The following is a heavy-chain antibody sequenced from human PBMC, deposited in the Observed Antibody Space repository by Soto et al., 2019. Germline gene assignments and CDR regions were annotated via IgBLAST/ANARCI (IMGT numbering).Heavy chain of an antibody. CDR1: GFTFSSYA. CDR2: ISYDGSNK. Sequence: GGSLRLSCAASGFTFSSYAMHWVRQAPGKGLEWVAVISYDGSNKYYADSVKGRFTISRDNFKNTLYLQMNSLRAEDTAVYYCARDQGGYYDFWSGYYYYYGMDVWGQGTTVTVSS. V-gene: IGHV3-30-3*01. CDR3: ARDQGGYYDFWSGYYYYYGMDV. D-gene: IGHD3-3*01. J-gene: IGHJ6*02.